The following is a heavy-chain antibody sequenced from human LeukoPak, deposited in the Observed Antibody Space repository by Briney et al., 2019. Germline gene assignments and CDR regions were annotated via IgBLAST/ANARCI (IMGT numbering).Heavy chain of an antibody. D-gene: IGHD4/OR15-4a*01. CDR2: IYTSGST. CDR1: GGSISSYC. J-gene: IGHJ4*02. V-gene: IGHV4-4*07. Sequence: PSETLSLTCTVSGGSISSYCWSWIRQPAGKGLEWIGRIYTSGSTNYNPSLKSRVTMSVDTSKNQFSLKLSSVTAADTAVYYCARQQLKTMASFDYWDQGTLVTVSS. CDR3: ARQQLKTMASFDY.